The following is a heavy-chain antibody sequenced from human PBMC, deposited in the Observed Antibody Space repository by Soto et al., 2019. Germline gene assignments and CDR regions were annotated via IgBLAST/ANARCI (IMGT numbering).Heavy chain of an antibody. CDR2: IYYRGNA. CDR1: DDSINSDKYY. Sequence: PSETLSLTCSVSDDSINSDKYYWGWIRQPPGKGLEWIGSIYYRGNAYYNPSLQTRVTISLDKSKSQFSLKLNSVTAADSAVYSCARLEGLATISYYFDFWGPGALVTVSS. CDR3: ARLEGLATISYYFDF. D-gene: IGHD3-9*01. J-gene: IGHJ4*02. V-gene: IGHV4-39*01.